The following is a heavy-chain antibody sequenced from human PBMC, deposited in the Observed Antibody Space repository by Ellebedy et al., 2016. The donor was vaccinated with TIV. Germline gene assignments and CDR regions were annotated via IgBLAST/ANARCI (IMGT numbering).Heavy chain of an antibody. D-gene: IGHD6-13*01. CDR1: GFIFSNYA. Sequence: GESLMISCDGPGFIFSNYAMHGVRQAPGKGREWVSVISNGGDTTYADSVRGRFTISRDNSKNTLYLQMNSLRADDTAMYYCAKLGGVLSWYADYWGLGTLVTVSP. CDR2: ISNGGDTT. J-gene: IGHJ4*02. CDR3: AKLGGVLSWYADY. V-gene: IGHV3-23*01.